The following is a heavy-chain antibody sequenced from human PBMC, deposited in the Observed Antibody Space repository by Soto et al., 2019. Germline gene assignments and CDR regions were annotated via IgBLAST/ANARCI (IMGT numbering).Heavy chain of an antibody. V-gene: IGHV3-23*01. CDR1: GFTFSSYV. CDR2: ISNSVSNT. CDR3: ASRYCSSSSCGPGLFDS. Sequence: EVQLLESGGGLVQPGGSLRLSCAASGFTFSSYVMSWVRQAPGKGLEWVSAISNSVSNTYYADSVKGRFTISRDNSKNTLYMQMNSLRVEDTAVYYCASRYCSSSSCGPGLFDSWGQGTLVTGSS. D-gene: IGHD2-2*01. J-gene: IGHJ4*02.